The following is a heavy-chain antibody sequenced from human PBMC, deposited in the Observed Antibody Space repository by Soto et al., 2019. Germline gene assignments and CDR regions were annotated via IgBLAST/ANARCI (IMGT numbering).Heavy chain of an antibody. CDR3: ARGRSNQYESSPPPKFDP. V-gene: IGHV3-13*01. J-gene: IGHJ5*02. Sequence: TGGSLRLSCAASGFTFSTYDMHWVRQATGKGLEWVSAIGTLGDTYYLDSVKGRFTISRENAKNSLYLQMNSLRAGDTAVYYCARGRSNQYESSPPPKFDPWGRGTLVTVSS. CDR1: GFTFSTYD. CDR2: IGTLGDT. D-gene: IGHD2-8*01.